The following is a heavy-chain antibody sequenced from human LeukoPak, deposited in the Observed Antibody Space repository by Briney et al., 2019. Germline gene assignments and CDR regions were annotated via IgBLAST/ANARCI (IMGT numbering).Heavy chain of an antibody. V-gene: IGHV3-66*01. J-gene: IGHJ4*02. CDR1: GFTVSSNY. CDR2: IYSGGRT. Sequence: QSGGSLRLSCAVSGFTVSSNYMRSARQARGRGLGWASYIYSGGRTYYADSVKGRFTISTDNSKNTLYLQMNSLGAEDTAVYYCARSRRYYDFWSGYLIDYWGQGTLVTVSS. D-gene: IGHD3-3*01. CDR3: ARSRRYYDFWSGYLIDY.